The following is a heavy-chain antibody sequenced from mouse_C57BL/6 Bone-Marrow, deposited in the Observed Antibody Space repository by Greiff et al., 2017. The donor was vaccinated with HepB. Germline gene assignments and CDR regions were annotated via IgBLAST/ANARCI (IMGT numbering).Heavy chain of an antibody. D-gene: IGHD1-1*01. CDR2: IDPSDSYT. V-gene: IGHV1-69*01. CDR3: ARGDFFITTVVATDFDY. J-gene: IGHJ2*01. Sequence: QVQLQQPGAELVMPGASVKLSCKASGYTFTSYWMHWVKQRPGQGLEWIGEIDPSDSYTNYNQKFKGKATLTVDQSSSTAYMQLNSLTSEDSAVYYCARGDFFITTVVATDFDYWGQGTTLTVSS. CDR1: GYTFTSYW.